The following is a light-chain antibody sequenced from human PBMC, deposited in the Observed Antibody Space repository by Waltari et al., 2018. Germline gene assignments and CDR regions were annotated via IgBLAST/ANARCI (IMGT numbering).Light chain of an antibody. CDR3: HQYVESLAT. J-gene: IGKJ1*01. CDR2: HAS. Sequence: EIVLTQSPGTVSLSPGDRATFSCWASQSVSTYLAWSQQKPGQAPRLLIYHASTRATGIPDRFSGSGSGTDFSLTISRLEPEDFAMYYCHQYVESLATFGQGTKVEIK. CDR1: QSVSTY. V-gene: IGKV3-20*01.